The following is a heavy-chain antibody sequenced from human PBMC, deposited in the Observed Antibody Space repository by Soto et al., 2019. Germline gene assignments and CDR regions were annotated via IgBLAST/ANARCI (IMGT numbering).Heavy chain of an antibody. J-gene: IGHJ5*02. V-gene: IGHV1-69*02. CDR2: IIPILGIA. CDR3: ARGAMITFGGVIAYNWFDP. Sequence: QVQLVQSGAEVKKPGSSVKVSCKASGGTFSSYTISWVRQAPGQGLEWMGRIIPILGIANYAQKFQGRVTITADKSTSTAYMERSSLRSEDTAVYYCARGAMITFGGVIAYNWFDPWGQGTLVTVSS. D-gene: IGHD3-16*02. CDR1: GGTFSSYT.